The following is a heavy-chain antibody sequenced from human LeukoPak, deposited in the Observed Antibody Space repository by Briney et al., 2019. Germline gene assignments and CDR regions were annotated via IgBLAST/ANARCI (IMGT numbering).Heavy chain of an antibody. Sequence: ASVKVSCKVSGYTLTELSMHWVRQAPGKGLEWMGGFDPEDGETIYAQKFQGRVTMTEDTSTDTAYMELSSLRSEDTAVYYCATDIVGVPAARPHAGGGGQWLRDMGYWGQGTLVTVSS. D-gene: IGHD2-2*01. CDR2: FDPEDGET. CDR1: GYTLTELS. V-gene: IGHV1-24*01. J-gene: IGHJ4*02. CDR3: ATDIVGVPAARPHAGGGGQWLRDMGY.